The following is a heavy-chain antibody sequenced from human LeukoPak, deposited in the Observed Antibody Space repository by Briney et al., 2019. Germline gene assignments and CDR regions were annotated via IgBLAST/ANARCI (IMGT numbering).Heavy chain of an antibody. CDR3: ARQSKYFDGSSYFSDDY. V-gene: IGHV4-59*08. J-gene: IGHJ4*02. D-gene: IGHD3-22*01. CDR2: IHHSGST. Sequence: TGTLSLTCTVSGGSITTYYWSWIRQTPAKGLEWIGCIHHSGSTTYNPSLNSRVTISIDTSKNQFSLNLSSVTAADTAVYYCARQSKYFDGSSYFSDDYWGQGTLVTVSS. CDR1: GGSITTYY.